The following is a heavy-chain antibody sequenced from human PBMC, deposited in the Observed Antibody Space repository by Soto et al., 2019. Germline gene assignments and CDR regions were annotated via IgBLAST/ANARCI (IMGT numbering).Heavy chain of an antibody. CDR3: ARHGGYYDSNWHFDY. V-gene: IGHV4-39*01. CDR1: GGSISSSSYY. J-gene: IGHJ4*02. CDR2: IYYSGST. D-gene: IGHD3-22*01. Sequence: QLQLQESGPGLVKPSETLSLTCTVSGGSISSSSYYWGWIRQPPGKGLEWIGSIYYSGSTYYNPSLKSRVTISVDTSKNQFSLKLSSVTAADTAVYYCARHGGYYDSNWHFDYWGQGTLVTVSS.